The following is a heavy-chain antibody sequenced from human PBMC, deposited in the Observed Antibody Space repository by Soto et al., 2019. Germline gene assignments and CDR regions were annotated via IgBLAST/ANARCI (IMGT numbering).Heavy chain of an antibody. V-gene: IGHV4-38-2*02. Sequence: PSETLSLTCAVSGYSISTGFNWAWIRQPPGKGLEWIGSIYHSGSTYYNLSLKSRVTISSDASKNQISLKLSSVTAADTALYYCARDWGTGFSKLDSWGQGTLVTVSS. CDR3: ARDWGTGFSKLDS. CDR1: GYSISTGFN. D-gene: IGHD1-1*01. CDR2: IYHSGST. J-gene: IGHJ4*02.